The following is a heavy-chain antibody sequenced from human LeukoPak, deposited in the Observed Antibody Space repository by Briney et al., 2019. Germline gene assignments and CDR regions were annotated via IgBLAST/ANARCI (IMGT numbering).Heavy chain of an antibody. D-gene: IGHD5-18*01. V-gene: IGHV3-30*01. CDR3: SREGYSYGGAY. CDR1: GFTLRSYA. Sequence: GGSLRLFRAASGFTLRSYAMLGVRQPPGKGLEGVAVISYDGSNKYYADSVKGRFTISRDNSKNTLYLQMNSLRAEDTAVYYWSREGYSYGGAYWGQGTLVTVSS. CDR2: ISYDGSNK. J-gene: IGHJ4*02.